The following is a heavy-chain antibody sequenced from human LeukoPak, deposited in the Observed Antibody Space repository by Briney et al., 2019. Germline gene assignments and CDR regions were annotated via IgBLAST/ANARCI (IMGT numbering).Heavy chain of an antibody. CDR1: GFTFRNYG. CDR3: AKDPGASVSGFYMDV. CDR2: IWSDGSNR. Sequence: GGSLRLSCAASGFTFRNYGMHWVRQATGKGLEWVSFIWSDGSNRFYAASVKGRFTISRDHSKNMLYLQMDTLRAEDAALYYCAKDPGASVSGFYMDVWGKGTTVIVSS. D-gene: IGHD2-8*02. J-gene: IGHJ6*03. V-gene: IGHV3-30*02.